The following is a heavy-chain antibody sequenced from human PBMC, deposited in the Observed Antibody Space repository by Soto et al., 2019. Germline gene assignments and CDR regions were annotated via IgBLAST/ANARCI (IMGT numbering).Heavy chain of an antibody. CDR1: GYTFYTYS. V-gene: IGHV1-18*01. CDR2: INTYNGNT. J-gene: IGHJ5*02. CDR3: ARKSRSSSWFDA. D-gene: IGHD6-6*01. Sequence: ASVKVSCKASGYTFYTYSIAWVRQAPGQGLEWLGWINTYNGNTNYAQKLQGRVTMTTDTSTTTAYMELRSLTSDDTAVYYCARKSRSSSWFDAWGQGXLVTVYS.